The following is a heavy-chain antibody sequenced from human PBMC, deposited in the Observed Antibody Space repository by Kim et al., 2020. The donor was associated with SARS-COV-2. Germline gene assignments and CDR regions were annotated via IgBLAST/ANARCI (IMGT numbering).Heavy chain of an antibody. CDR3: ARGRFEGPLWLANHPPNPQNYVPDY. J-gene: IGHJ4*02. CDR1: GYTFTSYY. V-gene: IGHV1-46*01. Sequence: ASVKVSCKASGYTFTSYYMHWVRQAPGQGLEWMGIINPSGGSTSYAQKFQGRVTMTRDTSTSTVYMELSSLRSEDTAVYYCARGRFEGPLWLANHPPNPQNYVPDYWGQGTLVTVSS. CDR2: INPSGGST. D-gene: IGHD6-19*01.